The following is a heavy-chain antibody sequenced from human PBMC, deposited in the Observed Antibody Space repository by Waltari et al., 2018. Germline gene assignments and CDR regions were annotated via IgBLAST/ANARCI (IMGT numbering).Heavy chain of an antibody. CDR2: SIPILGIA. CDR1: GGTFSSYT. CDR3: ARVNSVNDYGGNSGGY. J-gene: IGHJ4*02. V-gene: IGHV1-69*02. D-gene: IGHD4-17*01. Sequence: QVQLVQSGAEVKKPGSSVKVSCKASGGTFSSYTISWVRQAPGQWLEWMGRSIPILGIANYAQKFQGRVTITAYKSTGTAYMELSSLRSEDTAVYYCARVNSVNDYGGNSGGYWGQGTLVTVSS.